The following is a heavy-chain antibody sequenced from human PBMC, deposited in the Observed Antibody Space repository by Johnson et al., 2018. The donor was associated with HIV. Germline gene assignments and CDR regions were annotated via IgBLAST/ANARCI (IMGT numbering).Heavy chain of an antibody. J-gene: IGHJ3*02. V-gene: IGHV3-66*04. CDR1: GFTVSSNY. CDR2: IYSGGSP. CDR3: VRPLVPTIFGVVTPEIDAFDI. D-gene: IGHD3-3*01. Sequence: EVQLVESGGGLVQPGGSLRLSCAASGFTVSSNYMSWVRQAPGKGLEWVSVIYSGGSPYYADSVKGRFTIPRYNTKNTPYLQLNSLRVEDTAVYYCVRPLVPTIFGVVTPEIDAFDIWGQGTMVTVSS.